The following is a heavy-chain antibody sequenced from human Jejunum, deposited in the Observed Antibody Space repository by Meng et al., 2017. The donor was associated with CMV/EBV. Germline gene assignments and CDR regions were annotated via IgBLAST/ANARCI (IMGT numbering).Heavy chain of an antibody. Sequence: VSRDSINSYYWNWIRQPPGKGLEWIGYVSDIGRTNYNASLRSRVTMSLDTSNKHFFLKLSSVTAADTAVYYCARGLRGYLLAFDPWGQGSRVTVSS. CDR1: RDSINSYY. J-gene: IGHJ5*02. D-gene: IGHD3-10*01. CDR3: ARGLRGYLLAFDP. CDR2: VSDIGRT. V-gene: IGHV4-59*13.